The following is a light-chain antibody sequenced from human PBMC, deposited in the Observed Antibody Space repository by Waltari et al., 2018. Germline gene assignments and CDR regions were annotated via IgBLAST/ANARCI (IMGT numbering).Light chain of an antibody. CDR1: DSDVGAYDF. CDR3: SSYTTSSAPGV. Sequence: QSALTQPASVSGSPGQSITISCSGNDSDVGAYDFVSCYQQHPGKAPHLIIYEVSNRPSGISNRFSASKSGNTASLTISGLQAEDEADYYCSSYTTSSAPGVFGTGTRVTVL. CDR2: EVS. J-gene: IGLJ1*01. V-gene: IGLV2-14*01.